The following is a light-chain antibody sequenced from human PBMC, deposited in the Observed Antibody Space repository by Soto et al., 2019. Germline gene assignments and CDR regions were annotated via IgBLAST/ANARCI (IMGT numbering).Light chain of an antibody. CDR3: QQYDNWPWT. J-gene: IGKJ1*01. Sequence: EIVITQSPATLSVYPGERATLSCRASHSITSSLAWYQQKPGQAPRLLIYGASRRATGFPARFSGSGSGTDFTLTISSLQSEDFAVYYCQQYDNWPWTFGQGTKVDIK. V-gene: IGKV3-15*01. CDR1: HSITSS. CDR2: GAS.